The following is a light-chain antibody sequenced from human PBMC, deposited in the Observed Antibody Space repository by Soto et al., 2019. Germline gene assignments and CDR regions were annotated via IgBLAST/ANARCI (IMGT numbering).Light chain of an antibody. CDR2: GAS. V-gene: IGKV3D-20*02. Sequence: EIVLTQPPGTLSLSPGERATLSCRASQSVSSSYLAWYQQKPGQAPRLLIYGASSRATGIPDRFSGSGSGTDFTLTISSLEPEDFAVYYCQQRGNRPPWTFGQGTKVDIK. CDR3: QQRGNRPPWT. CDR1: QSVSSSY. J-gene: IGKJ1*01.